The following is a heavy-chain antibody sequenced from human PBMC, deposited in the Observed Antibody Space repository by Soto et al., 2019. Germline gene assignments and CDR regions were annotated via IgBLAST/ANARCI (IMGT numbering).Heavy chain of an antibody. V-gene: IGHV1-46*01. Sequence: ASVKVSCKASGYTFTSYYMHWVRQAPGQGLEWMGIINPSGGSTSYAQKLQGRVTITTDTSTSTAYMELRSLRSDDTAVYYCARVEWDWFDPWGQGTLVTVSS. CDR3: ARVEWDWFDP. D-gene: IGHD1-1*01. CDR2: INPSGGST. J-gene: IGHJ5*02. CDR1: GYTFTSYY.